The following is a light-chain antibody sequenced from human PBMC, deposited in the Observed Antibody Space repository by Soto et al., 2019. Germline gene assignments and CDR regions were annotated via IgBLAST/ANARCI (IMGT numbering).Light chain of an antibody. CDR1: SSDVGGYNY. V-gene: IGLV2-14*01. CDR2: DVS. Sequence: QSALTQPASVSVSPGQSITISCTGTSSDVGGYNYVSWYQQHPGKAPKLMIYDVSNRPSGVSNRFSGSKSGNTASLTISGLQAEDEADSYCSSYTSSNSVVFGGGTKVTVL. J-gene: IGLJ2*01. CDR3: SSYTSSNSVV.